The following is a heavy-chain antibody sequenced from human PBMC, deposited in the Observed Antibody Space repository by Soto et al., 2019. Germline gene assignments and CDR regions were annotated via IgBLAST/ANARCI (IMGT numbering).Heavy chain of an antibody. CDR2: MNPNSGNT. J-gene: IGHJ6*03. CDR3: ARADRSGGIIVVVAAGHYYYYMGV. D-gene: IGHD2-15*01. Sequence: QVQLVQSGAEVKKPGASVKVSCKASGYTFTSYDINWVRQATGQGLEWMGWMNPNSGNTGYAQKFQGRVTMTSNTSISTAYVKPRSLRSEETAVYYCARADRSGGIIVVVAAGHYYYYMGVWGKGTTVTVSS. CDR1: GYTFTSYD. V-gene: IGHV1-8*01.